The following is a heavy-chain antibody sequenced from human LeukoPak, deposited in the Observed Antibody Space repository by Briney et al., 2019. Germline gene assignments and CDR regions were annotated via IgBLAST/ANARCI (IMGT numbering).Heavy chain of an antibody. CDR2: FDPGAGKT. D-gene: IGHD4-23*01. CDR1: GYTLTELS. J-gene: IGHJ3*02. V-gene: IGHV1-24*01. Sequence: ASVKVSCKVSGYTLTELSIHWVRQAPGKGLEWMGGFDPGAGKTVYAQKFQGRVTVTEDTSTDISYMELNRLRSEDTAVYYCATDPPTTVVTGDPSDIWGQGTMVTVSS. CDR3: ATDPPTTVVTGDPSDI.